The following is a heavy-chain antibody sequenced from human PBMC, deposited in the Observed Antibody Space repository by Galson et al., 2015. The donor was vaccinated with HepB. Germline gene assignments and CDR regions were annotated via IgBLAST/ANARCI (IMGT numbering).Heavy chain of an antibody. CDR2: ISSNSNYI. CDR3: ARAYYYGLGGAFDI. CDR1: GFTFRSYT. J-gene: IGHJ3*02. V-gene: IGHV3-21*04. D-gene: IGHD3-10*01. Sequence: SLRLSCAASGFTFRSYTMNWVRRAPGKGLEWVSSISSNSNYIYYVDSVKGRFTISRDNAKNSLYLQMNSLRAEDTAVYYCARAYYYGLGGAFDIWGQGTMVTVSS.